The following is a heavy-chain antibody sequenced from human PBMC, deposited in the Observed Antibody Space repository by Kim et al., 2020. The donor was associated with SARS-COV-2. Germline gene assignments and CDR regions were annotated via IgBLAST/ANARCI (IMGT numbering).Heavy chain of an antibody. Sequence: GGSLRLSCAASGFTFRSYDMSWVRQAPGKGLEWVSAISGSGGSTYYADSVKGRYIISRDNSKNTLYLQMNSLRAEDTAVYYCAGPIWFGELLLGSVYYWGQGTLVTVSS. D-gene: IGHD3-10*01. J-gene: IGHJ4*02. V-gene: IGHV3-23*01. CDR3: AGPIWFGELLLGSVYY. CDR1: GFTFRSYD. CDR2: ISGSGGST.